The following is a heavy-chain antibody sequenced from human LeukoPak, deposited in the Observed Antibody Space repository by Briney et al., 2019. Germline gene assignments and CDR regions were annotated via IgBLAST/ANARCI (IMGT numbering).Heavy chain of an antibody. J-gene: IGHJ5*02. CDR1: GYTFTSYG. Sequence: ASVKVSCKASGYTFTSYGISWVRQAPGQGLEWMGWISAYNGSTNYAQKLQGRVTMTTDTSTSTAYMELRSLRSDDTAVYYCARDRSIFGVVIISAYWFDPWGQGTLVTVSS. V-gene: IGHV1-18*01. CDR3: ARDRSIFGVVIISAYWFDP. CDR2: ISAYNGST. D-gene: IGHD3-3*01.